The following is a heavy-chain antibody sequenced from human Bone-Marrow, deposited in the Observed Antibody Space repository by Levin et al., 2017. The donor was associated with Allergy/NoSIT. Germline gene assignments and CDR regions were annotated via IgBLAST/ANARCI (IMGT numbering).Heavy chain of an antibody. CDR2: MYYSGST. Sequence: PSETLSLTCTVSGGSISSGGYYWTWIRQRPGKGLEWIGYMYYSGSTYYNPSLKSRVTMSVDTSKNQFSLKLSSVTAADTAVYYCAREGTPQSSDYWGQGTLVSVSS. J-gene: IGHJ4*02. CDR3: AREGTPQSSDY. CDR1: GGSISSGGYY. D-gene: IGHD1-14*01. V-gene: IGHV4-31*03.